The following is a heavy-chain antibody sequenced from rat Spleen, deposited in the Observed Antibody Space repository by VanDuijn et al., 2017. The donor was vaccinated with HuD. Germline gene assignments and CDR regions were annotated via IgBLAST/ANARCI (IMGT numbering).Heavy chain of an antibody. CDR2: IDTDGSRT. CDR3: ARRGNSVFWNFDF. CDR1: GFTFSRYW. Sequence: EVQLVESGGGLVQPGRSMKLSCAASGFTFSRYWMYWVRQAPGKGLEWVSSIDTDGSRTYYPDSVKGRFTISRDNAKSTLYLQMDSLRSEDTATYYCARRGNSVFWNFDFWGPGTMVSVSS. V-gene: IGHV5-25*01. D-gene: IGHD4-4*01. J-gene: IGHJ1*01.